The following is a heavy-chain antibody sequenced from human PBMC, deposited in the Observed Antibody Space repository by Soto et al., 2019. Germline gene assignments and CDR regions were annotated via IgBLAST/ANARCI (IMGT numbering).Heavy chain of an antibody. D-gene: IGHD3-10*01. Sequence: EVQLVQSGGGLAQPGGSLRLSCAAFGFTYPSYGMVWVRHVIGKGLEWVSTMGGAGAREYAGSVRGRFTISRDRARNSVYLQMDSLRVGDTAVYYCTRGTFGVGMDLWGQGTPVTVSS. CDR2: MGGAGAR. CDR1: GFTYPSYG. CDR3: TRGTFGVGMDL. V-gene: IGHV3-13*01. J-gene: IGHJ6*02.